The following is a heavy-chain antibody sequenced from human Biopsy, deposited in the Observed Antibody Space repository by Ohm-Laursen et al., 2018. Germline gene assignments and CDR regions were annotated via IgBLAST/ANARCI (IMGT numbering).Heavy chain of an antibody. CDR3: SRATNSTGWPYYYFYGMDV. V-gene: IGHV4-59*07. D-gene: IGHD2/OR15-2a*01. CDR2: IYYSGST. J-gene: IGHJ6*02. CDR1: GGSISSYY. Sequence: SDTLSLTCTVSGGSISSYYWSWIRQPPGKGLEWIGHIYYSGSTNYNPSLKSRVTISVDTSKNQFSLRLNSVTAADTAVYYCSRATNSTGWPYYYFYGMDVWGQGTTVTVSS.